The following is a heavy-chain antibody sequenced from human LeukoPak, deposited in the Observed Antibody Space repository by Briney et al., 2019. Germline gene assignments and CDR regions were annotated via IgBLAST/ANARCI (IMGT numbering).Heavy chain of an antibody. Sequence: PGRSLRLSCAASGFTFEDHVMYWVRQAPGKGLVWVSSISWSGDRMGYADAVKGRFTISRDNAKNSLFLQMNSLRVEDTALYYCAKDLGGSATTVWGQGTLVTVSS. CDR2: ISWSGDRM. V-gene: IGHV3-9*01. D-gene: IGHD2-2*01. J-gene: IGHJ4*02. CDR3: AKDLGGSATTV. CDR1: GFTFEDHV.